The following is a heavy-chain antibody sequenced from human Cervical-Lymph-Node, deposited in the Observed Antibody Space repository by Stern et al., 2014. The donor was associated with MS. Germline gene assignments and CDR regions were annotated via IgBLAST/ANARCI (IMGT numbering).Heavy chain of an antibody. J-gene: IGHJ4*02. Sequence: VQMEESGAELKKPGSSVQVCCTTSGGILISSTITWVRQVPGQGLEWMGDISPGLDSVDYAQEFQGRFTLTADDSTNTVYMELTSLQSGDTAMYYCARDGFDSGSALAFWGQGTLVTVSS. CDR2: ISPGLDSV. V-gene: IGHV1-69*01. CDR3: ARDGFDSGSALAF. CDR1: GGILISST. D-gene: IGHD6-19*01.